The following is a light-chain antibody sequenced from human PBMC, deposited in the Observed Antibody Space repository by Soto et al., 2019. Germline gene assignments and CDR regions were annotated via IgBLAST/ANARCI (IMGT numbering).Light chain of an antibody. Sequence: QSVLTQPASVSGSPGQSITISCTGTSSDVGSYNFVSWYQQHPGKAPKLMISEVSKRPSGVSDRFSGSKSANTASLTISRLQGEDEADYYCCSYAGSSTYVFGAGTKHTVL. V-gene: IGLV2-23*02. CDR2: EVS. CDR3: CSYAGSSTYV. J-gene: IGLJ1*01. CDR1: SSDVGSYNF.